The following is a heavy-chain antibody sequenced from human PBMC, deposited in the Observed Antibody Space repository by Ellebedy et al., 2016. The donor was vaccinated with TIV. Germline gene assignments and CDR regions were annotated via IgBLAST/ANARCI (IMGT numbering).Heavy chain of an antibody. J-gene: IGHJ5*02. CDR2: ISPGDSDT. CDR3: ARTALTGTTVRWFAP. Sequence: GESLKISCKGSGYSFTSYWIGWVRQMPGKGLEWMGIISPGDSDTRYSPSFQGQVTISADKSISTAYRQWSSLKASDTAMYYCARTALTGTTVRWFAPWGQGTLVTVSS. CDR1: GYSFTSYW. D-gene: IGHD1-7*01. V-gene: IGHV5-51*01.